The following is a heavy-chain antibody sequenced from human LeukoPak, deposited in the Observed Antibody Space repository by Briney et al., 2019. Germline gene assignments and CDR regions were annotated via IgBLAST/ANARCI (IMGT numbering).Heavy chain of an antibody. J-gene: IGHJ4*02. V-gene: IGHV3-21*01. CDR2: ISSTSSYI. CDR1: GFIFNTYS. Sequence: GGSLRLSCTASGFIFNTYSMNWVRQAPGKGLEWVSSISSTSSYIFYTDSVKGRFTISRDNAKNSLYLQMTSLRAEDTAVYYCARATFSSSGHSYWGQGTLVTVSS. D-gene: IGHD6-13*01. CDR3: ARATFSSSGHSY.